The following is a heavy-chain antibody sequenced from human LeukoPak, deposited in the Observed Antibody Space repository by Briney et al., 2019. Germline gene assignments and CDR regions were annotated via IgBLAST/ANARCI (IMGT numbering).Heavy chain of an antibody. D-gene: IGHD1-26*01. J-gene: IGHJ4*02. CDR2: INHSGST. CDR3: ARARIMGATNYFDY. CDR1: GVSFSGYY. Sequence: SSETLSLTCAVYGVSFSGYYWSWIRQPPGKGLEWIGEINHSGSTNYNPSLKSRVTVSVDTSKNQFSLKLSSVTAADTAVYYCARARIMGATNYFDYWGQGTLVTVSS. V-gene: IGHV4-34*01.